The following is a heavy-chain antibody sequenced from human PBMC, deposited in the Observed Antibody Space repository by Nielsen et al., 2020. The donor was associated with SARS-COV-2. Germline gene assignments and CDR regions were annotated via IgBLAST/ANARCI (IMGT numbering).Heavy chain of an antibody. CDR2: ISSSSSTI. D-gene: IGHD3-3*01. CDR1: GFTFSSYS. V-gene: IGHV3-48*01. J-gene: IGHJ4*02. CDR3: ARDENDDFWSGDLDY. Sequence: GGSLRLSCAASGFTFSSYSMNWVRQAPGKGLEWVSYISSSSSTIYYADSVKGRFTISRDNAKNSLYLQMNSLRAEDTAVYYCARDENDDFWSGDLDYWGQGTLVTVSS.